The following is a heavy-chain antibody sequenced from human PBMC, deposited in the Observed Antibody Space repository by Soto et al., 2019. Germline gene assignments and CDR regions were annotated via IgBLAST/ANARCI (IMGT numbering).Heavy chain of an antibody. Sequence: PGGSLRLSCAASGFTFDDYAMHWVRQAPGKGLEWVSGISCTSVNIAYADSVKGRFTISRDNAKNSLYLQMDSLRPEDTAMYYCVKVKDYGGNATVWGHGTAVTV. CDR2: ISCTSVNI. D-gene: IGHD4-17*01. J-gene: IGHJ6*02. CDR1: GFTFDDYA. CDR3: VKVKDYGGNATV. V-gene: IGHV3-9*01.